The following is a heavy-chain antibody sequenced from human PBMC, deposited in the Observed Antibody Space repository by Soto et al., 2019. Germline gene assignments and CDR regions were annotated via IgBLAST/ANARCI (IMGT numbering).Heavy chain of an antibody. CDR3: ARRDEGSGWGFDY. D-gene: IGHD6-19*01. J-gene: IGHJ4*02. CDR1: GLTFSSYA. V-gene: IGHV3-23*01. Sequence: GGSLRLSCAASGLTFSSYAVSWVRQAPGKGLEWVSAISGSGYSTYYADSVKGRFTISRDNPKNTLYLQMNSLRAEDTAVYYCARRDEGSGWGFDYWGQGTLVTVSS. CDR2: ISGSGYST.